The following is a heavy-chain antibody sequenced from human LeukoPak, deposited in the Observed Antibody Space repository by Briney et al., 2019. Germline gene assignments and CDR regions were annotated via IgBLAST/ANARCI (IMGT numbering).Heavy chain of an antibody. CDR2: ISYDGSNK. J-gene: IGHJ4*02. CDR3: ARERGIVVVVAATFFDY. V-gene: IGHV3-30-3*01. CDR1: GFTFSSYA. Sequence: GGSLRLSCAASGFTFSSYAMHWVRQAPGKGLEWVAVISYDGSNKYYADSVKGRFTISRDNSKNTLYPQMNSLRAEDTAVYYCARERGIVVVVAATFFDYWGQGTLVTVSS. D-gene: IGHD2-15*01.